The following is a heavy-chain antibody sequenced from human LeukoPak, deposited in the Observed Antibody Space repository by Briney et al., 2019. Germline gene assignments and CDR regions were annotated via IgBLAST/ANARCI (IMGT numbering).Heavy chain of an antibody. CDR2: TFYRSKWYN. D-gene: IGHD3-10*01. V-gene: IGHV6-1*01. CDR3: ARLSSGSSDPFDS. Sequence: SHTLTLTCAISGDTVSSHSAAWNWIRQSPSRGLEWLERTFYRSKWYNDYAVSVKSQRTLNPATSKTQFSLHLNSVTPEDTAVYYCARLSSGSSDPFDSWGQGTLVTVSS. J-gene: IGHJ4*02. CDR1: GDTVSSHSAA.